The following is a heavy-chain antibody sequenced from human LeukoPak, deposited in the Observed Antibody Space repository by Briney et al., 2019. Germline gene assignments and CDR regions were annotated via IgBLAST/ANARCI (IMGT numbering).Heavy chain of an antibody. Sequence: GSLRLSCAASGFTFSSYGMHWVRQAPGKGLEWVAFLRYDGSNKYYADSVKGRFTISRDNSKNTLYLQMNSLRAEDTAVYYCAKGNLGYCSSTSCYNGGFDYWGQGTLVTVSS. CDR2: LRYDGSNK. J-gene: IGHJ4*02. CDR3: AKGNLGYCSSTSCYNGGFDY. V-gene: IGHV3-30*02. D-gene: IGHD2-2*01. CDR1: GFTFSSYG.